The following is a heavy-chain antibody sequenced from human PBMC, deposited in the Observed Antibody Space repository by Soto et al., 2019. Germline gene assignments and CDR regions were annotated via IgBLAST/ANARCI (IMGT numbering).Heavy chain of an antibody. D-gene: IGHD6-13*01. CDR3: ARAPRDQQMVIGAY. V-gene: IGHV1-18*01. CDR2: ISAYKGNT. Sequence: QVQLVQSGDEVKKPGASVKVSCKASGYTFTSYGISWVRQAPGQGLEWMGWISAYKGNTDYSQKFQGRVTMTTDTSTSTAYMELRSLISDDTAVYYCARAPRDQQMVIGAYWGQGTLVTVSS. CDR1: GYTFTSYG. J-gene: IGHJ4*02.